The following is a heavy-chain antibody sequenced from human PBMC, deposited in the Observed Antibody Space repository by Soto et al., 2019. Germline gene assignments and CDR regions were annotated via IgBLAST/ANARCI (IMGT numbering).Heavy chain of an antibody. CDR1: GYAFTSNG. V-gene: IGHV1-18*04. CDR3: ARAATRSYHSAY. Sequence: QVQLVQSGPEVKKPGASVRVSCMTSGYAFTSNGVNWVRQVPGQGLEWMGWIAPHSGRTTYLPKFQGRVTITADPSTNTAYMELTSLSSDDTGIYFCARAATRSYHSAYWGQGTVVTVSA. J-gene: IGHJ4*02. D-gene: IGHD3-16*02. CDR2: IAPHSGRT.